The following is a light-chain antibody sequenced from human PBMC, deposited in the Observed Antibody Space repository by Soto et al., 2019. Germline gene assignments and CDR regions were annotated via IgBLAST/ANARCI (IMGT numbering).Light chain of an antibody. V-gene: IGLV2-14*01. CDR2: EVS. CDR1: SSDVGGYNY. J-gene: IGLJ3*02. Sequence: QSALTQPASVSGSPGQSITISCTGTSSDVGGYNYVSWYQQHPGKAPKLMIYEVSNRPSGVSNRFSGCKSGNTASLTISGLQAEDEADYYCSSYTSSSTWVFGGGTKLT. CDR3: SSYTSSSTWV.